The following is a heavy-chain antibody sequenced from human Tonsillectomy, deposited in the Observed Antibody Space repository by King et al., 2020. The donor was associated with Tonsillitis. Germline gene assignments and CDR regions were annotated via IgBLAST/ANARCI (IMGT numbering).Heavy chain of an antibody. J-gene: IGHJ1*01. CDR1: GFTFSSYA. D-gene: IGHD6-19*01. V-gene: IGHV3-30*04. CDR3: AREVIAVADEYFRH. CDR2: ISYDGSNK. Sequence: QVQLVESGGGVVQPGRSLRLSCAASGFTFSSYAMHWVRQAPGKGLEWVAVISYDGSNKYYADSVKGRFTISRDNSKNTLYLQMNSLRTEDTAVYYCAREVIAVADEYFRHWGQGTLVTVSS.